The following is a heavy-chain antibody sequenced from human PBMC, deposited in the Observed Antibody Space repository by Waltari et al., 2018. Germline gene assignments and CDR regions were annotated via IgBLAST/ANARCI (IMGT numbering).Heavy chain of an antibody. CDR2: ISISGSTI. D-gene: IGHD2-8*01. CDR1: GFTFSSYS. CDR3: ARDRVYGAFDI. Sequence: EVQLVESGGGLVQPGGSLRLSCAASGFTFSSYSMNWIRQAPGKGLECFSYISISGSTISYAAAVKGRFTISRDNAKNSLYLQMNSLRAEDTAVYYCARDRVYGAFDIWGQGTMVTVSS. J-gene: IGHJ3*02. V-gene: IGHV3-48*01.